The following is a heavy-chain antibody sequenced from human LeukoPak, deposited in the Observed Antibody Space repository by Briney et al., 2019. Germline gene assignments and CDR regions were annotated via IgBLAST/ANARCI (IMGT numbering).Heavy chain of an antibody. CDR1: GHTFTSYY. Sequence: ASVTVSFKGSGHTFTSYYMHWVRQAPGQGLEWMGLINPSGGSTTYAQKFQGRVTMTRDTSTSTVYMELSSLRSEDTAVYYCARSRNLFDYWGQGTLVTVSS. D-gene: IGHD1-14*01. J-gene: IGHJ4*02. CDR2: INPSGGST. CDR3: ARSRNLFDY. V-gene: IGHV1-46*01.